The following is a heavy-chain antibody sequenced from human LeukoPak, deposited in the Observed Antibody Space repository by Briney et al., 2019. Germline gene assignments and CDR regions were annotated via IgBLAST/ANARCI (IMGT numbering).Heavy chain of an antibody. CDR1: GASISSSSYY. CDR3: ARRRRDGYNIFDY. V-gene: IGHV4-39*01. J-gene: IGHJ4*02. Sequence: SETLSLTCTVSGASISSSSYYWGWIRQPPGKGLEWIGSIYYSGSTYYNPSLKSRATISVDTSKNQFSLKLSSVTAADTAVYYCARRRRDGYNIFDYWGQGTLVTVSS. D-gene: IGHD5-24*01. CDR2: IYYSGST.